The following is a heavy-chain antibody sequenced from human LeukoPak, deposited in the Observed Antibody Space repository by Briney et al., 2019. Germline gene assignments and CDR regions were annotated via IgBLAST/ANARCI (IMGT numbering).Heavy chain of an antibody. CDR3: ARRGNSSDY. CDR1: GGSFSGYY. J-gene: IGHJ4*02. Sequence: SETLSLTCAVYGGSFSGYYWSWIRQPPGKGLEWIGEINHSGSTNYNPSLESRVTISVDTSKNQFSLKLSSVTAADTAVYYCARRGNSSDYWGQGTLVTVSS. D-gene: IGHD4-4*01. CDR2: INHSGST. V-gene: IGHV4-34*01.